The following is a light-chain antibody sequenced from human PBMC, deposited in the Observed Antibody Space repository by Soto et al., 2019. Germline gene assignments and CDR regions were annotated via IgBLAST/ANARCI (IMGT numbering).Light chain of an antibody. CDR2: NNN. V-gene: IGLV1-44*01. CDR1: SSNIGSNH. J-gene: IGLJ2*01. CDR3: AAWDDSRNGVL. Sequence: QSVLTQPPSASGTPGQRVTISCSGSSSNIGSNHVHWYQQLPGTAPKLLIHNNNQQPSGVPARCSGSTSCTSASLAISGRQSEDEAAYYCAAWDDSRNGVLFGGGTKLTVL.